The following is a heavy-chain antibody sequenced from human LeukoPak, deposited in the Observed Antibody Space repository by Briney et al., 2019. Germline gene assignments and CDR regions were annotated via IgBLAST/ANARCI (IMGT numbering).Heavy chain of an antibody. V-gene: IGHV6-1*01. D-gene: IGHD6-13*01. J-gene: IGHJ4*02. CDR3: AREGGTSSWYFVY. CDR2: TYYTSKWYS. CDR1: GDSVSSNSAA. Sequence: SQTLSLTCAISGDSVSSNSAAWNWIRQSPSRGLEWLGRTYYTSKWYSDYAVSVKGRITINPDTSKNQFSLHLNSVIPEDTAAYYCAREGGTSSWYFVYWGQGTLVTVSS.